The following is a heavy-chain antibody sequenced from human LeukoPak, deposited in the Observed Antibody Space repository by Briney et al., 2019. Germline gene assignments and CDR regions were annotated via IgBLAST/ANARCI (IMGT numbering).Heavy chain of an antibody. J-gene: IGHJ5*02. CDR2: IYTSGST. V-gene: IGHV4-61*02. D-gene: IGHD3-3*01. Sequence: SETLSLTCTVSGGSISSVSYYWSWIRQPAGKGLEWIGRIYTSGSTNYNPSLKSRVTISVDTSKNQFSLKLSSVTAADTAVYYCARESQRFLEWKTEFDPWGQGTLVTVSS. CDR3: ARESQRFLEWKTEFDP. CDR1: GGSISSVSYY.